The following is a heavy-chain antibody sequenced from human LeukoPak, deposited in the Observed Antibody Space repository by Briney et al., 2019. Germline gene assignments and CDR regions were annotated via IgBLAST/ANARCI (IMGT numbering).Heavy chain of an antibody. V-gene: IGHV4-59*01. CDR2: IYYSGST. J-gene: IGHJ6*02. CDR3: ASGEVAQDYYYYGMDV. D-gene: IGHD5-12*01. Sequence: SETLSLTCTVSGGSISSYYWSWIRQPPGKGLEWIGYIYYSGSTNYNPSLKSRVTISVDTSKNQFSLKLSSVTAADTAVYYCASGEVAQDYYYYGMDVWGQGTTVTVSS. CDR1: GGSISSYY.